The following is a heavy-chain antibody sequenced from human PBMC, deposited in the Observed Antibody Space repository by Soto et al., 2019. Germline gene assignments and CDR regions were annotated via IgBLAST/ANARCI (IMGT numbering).Heavy chain of an antibody. CDR3: ARGSAAKRYFDL. D-gene: IGHD5-18*01. CDR1: GAPISGGDYH. CDR2: IFPSGAT. J-gene: IGHJ2*01. Sequence: QVQLQESGPGLVKPSQTLSLMCTVSGAPISGGDYHWSWIRQPPGKGLEWIGYIFPSGATHYNSSLGSPITMSVETSKSHFSLKLTSVTAADTAVYFCARGSAAKRYFDLWGRGSLVTVSS. V-gene: IGHV4-30-4*01.